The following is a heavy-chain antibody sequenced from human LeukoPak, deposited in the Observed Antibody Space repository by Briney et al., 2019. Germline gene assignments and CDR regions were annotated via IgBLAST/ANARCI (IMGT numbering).Heavy chain of an antibody. CDR1: GGSISSYY. Sequence: PSETLFLTCTVSGGSISSYYWSWIRQPAGKGLEWIGRIYTSGSTNYNPSLKSRVTMSVDTSKNQFSLKLSSVTAADTAVYYCARVGGYSSSEYYFDYWGQGTLVTVSS. J-gene: IGHJ4*02. V-gene: IGHV4-4*07. D-gene: IGHD6-6*01. CDR2: IYTSGST. CDR3: ARVGGYSSSEYYFDY.